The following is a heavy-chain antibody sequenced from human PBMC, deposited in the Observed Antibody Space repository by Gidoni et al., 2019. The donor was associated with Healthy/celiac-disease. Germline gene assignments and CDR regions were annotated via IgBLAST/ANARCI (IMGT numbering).Heavy chain of an antibody. Sequence: EVQLVESGGGLVKPGGSLRLSGAASGFTFSSYSMNWVRQAPGKGLEWVSYISSSSSYIYYADSVKGRFTISRDNAKNSLYLQMNSLRAEDTAVYYCARDGDPVWWLRYFDYWGQGTLVTVSS. J-gene: IGHJ4*02. CDR3: ARDGDPVWWLRYFDY. D-gene: IGHD5-12*01. CDR2: ISSSSSYI. V-gene: IGHV3-21*01. CDR1: GFTFSSYS.